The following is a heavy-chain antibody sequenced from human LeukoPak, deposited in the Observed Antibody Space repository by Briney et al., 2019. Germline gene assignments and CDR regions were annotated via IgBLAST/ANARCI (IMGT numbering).Heavy chain of an antibody. CDR3: ARDHSGGSRGWFDP. Sequence: GGSLRLSCAASGFTFSSYSMHWVRQAPGKGLEWVSSISSSSSYIYYADSVKGRFTISRDNAKNSLYLQMNSLRAEDTAVYYCARDHSGGSRGWFDPWGQGTLVTVSS. CDR1: GFTFSSYS. V-gene: IGHV3-21*01. J-gene: IGHJ5*02. D-gene: IGHD2-15*01. CDR2: ISSSSSYI.